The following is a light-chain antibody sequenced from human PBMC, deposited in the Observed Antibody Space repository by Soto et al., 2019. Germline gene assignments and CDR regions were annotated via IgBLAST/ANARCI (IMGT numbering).Light chain of an antibody. V-gene: IGLV2-14*01. Sequence: QSVLTQPASVSGSPGQSITISCTGTSSDVGGYNYVSWYQQHPGKAPKLMIYEVSNRPSGVSNRFSGSKSGNTASLTISGLQAEDEADYYCSSYTSSSCYVFGTGTKLTV. J-gene: IGLJ1*01. CDR2: EVS. CDR1: SSDVGGYNY. CDR3: SSYTSSSCYV.